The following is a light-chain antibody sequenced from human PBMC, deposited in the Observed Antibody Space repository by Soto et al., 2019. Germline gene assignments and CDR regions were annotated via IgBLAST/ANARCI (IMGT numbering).Light chain of an antibody. CDR1: MRDVGAYNL. V-gene: IGLV2-14*01. CDR3: SSFTSQSSLI. CDR2: EVR. J-gene: IGLJ2*01. Sequence: QSAVTQPASVSGSPGQSITISCAGTMRDVGAYNLVSWYQQHPGRAPQLIIFEVRYRPSGISFRFSGSKSGNTASLTISGLQAEDEADYYCSSFTSQSSLIFGGGTKLTVL.